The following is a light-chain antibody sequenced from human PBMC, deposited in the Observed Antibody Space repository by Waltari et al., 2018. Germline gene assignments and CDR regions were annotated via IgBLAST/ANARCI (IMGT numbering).Light chain of an antibody. CDR2: GAS. CDR3: QHYVRLPVT. Sequence: EIVFTQSPGTLSLSPGERATLSCRASQSVSRVLAWYQQKPGQAPRLLIYGASNRATGIPDRFSGSGSGTDFSLTISRLEPEDFAVYYCQHYVRLPVTFGQGTKVEIK. CDR1: QSVSRV. J-gene: IGKJ1*01. V-gene: IGKV3-20*01.